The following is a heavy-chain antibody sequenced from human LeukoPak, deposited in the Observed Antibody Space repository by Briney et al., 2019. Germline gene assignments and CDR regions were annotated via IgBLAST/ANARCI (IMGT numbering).Heavy chain of an antibody. CDR2: INAGNGNT. D-gene: IGHD4-17*01. CDR3: ARNYGDYIGIMAPFDY. CDR1: GYTFTSYA. J-gene: IGHJ4*02. V-gene: IGHV1-3*01. Sequence: ASVKVSCKASGYTFTSYAMHWVRQAPGQRLEWMGWINAGNGNTKYSQKFQGRVTITRDTTASTAYMELSSLRSEDTAVYYCARNYGDYIGIMAPFDYWGQGTLVTVSS.